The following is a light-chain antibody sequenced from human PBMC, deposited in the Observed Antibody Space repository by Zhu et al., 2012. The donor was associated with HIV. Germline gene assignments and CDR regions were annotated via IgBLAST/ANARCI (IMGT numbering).Light chain of an antibody. Sequence: EVVLTQSPGTLSLSPGERATLSCRASQTISGTHLAWYQQKPGQAPRLLIYGTSSRATGIPDRFSGSGSGTDFTLTITRLEPEDFAVYYCQQFGTSFGQGTKVEVK. CDR1: QTISGTH. J-gene: IGKJ1*01. V-gene: IGKV3-20*01. CDR2: GTS. CDR3: QQFGTS.